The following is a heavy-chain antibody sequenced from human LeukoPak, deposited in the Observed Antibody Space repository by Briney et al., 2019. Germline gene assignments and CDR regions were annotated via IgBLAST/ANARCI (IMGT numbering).Heavy chain of an antibody. Sequence: GGSLRLSCAASGFTFSSYAMSWVRQAPGKGLEWVSLISGSGDSTYYADSVKGRFTISRDNSKNTLYLQMNSLRAEDTAVFYCAKRSVRSFTGDAFDIWGQGTMVTVAS. D-gene: IGHD3-10*02. CDR2: ISGSGDST. J-gene: IGHJ3*02. CDR1: GFTFSSYA. CDR3: AKRSVRSFTGDAFDI. V-gene: IGHV3-23*01.